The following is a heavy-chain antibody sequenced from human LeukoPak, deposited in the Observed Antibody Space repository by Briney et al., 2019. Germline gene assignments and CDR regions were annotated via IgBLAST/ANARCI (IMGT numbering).Heavy chain of an antibody. D-gene: IGHD1-14*01. CDR2: VLLSGRT. CDR1: GQSVSGSRSY. CDR3: AKEPDGIRFDP. Sequence: SETLSLTCAVYGQSVSGSRSYWAWIRQPPGKGLEWIGNVLLSGRTTYDPALESRVSISMDSSKNQFSLTLTSVTAADTAVYYCAKEPDGIRFDPWGQGTLVTVSS. V-gene: IGHV4-34*12. J-gene: IGHJ5*02.